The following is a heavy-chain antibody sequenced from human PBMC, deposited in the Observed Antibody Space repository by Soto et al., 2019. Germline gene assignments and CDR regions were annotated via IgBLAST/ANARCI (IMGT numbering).Heavy chain of an antibody. CDR3: ASGYCTNGVCYNVGY. D-gene: IGHD2-8*01. CDR1: GFTFSSYS. V-gene: IGHV3-21*01. J-gene: IGHJ4*02. CDR2: ISSSSSYI. Sequence: GGSLRLSCAASGFTFSSYSMNWVRQAPGKGLEWVSSISSSSSYIYYADSVKGRFTISRDNAKNSLYLQMNSLRAEDTAVYYCASGYCTNGVCYNVGYWGQGTLVTVSS.